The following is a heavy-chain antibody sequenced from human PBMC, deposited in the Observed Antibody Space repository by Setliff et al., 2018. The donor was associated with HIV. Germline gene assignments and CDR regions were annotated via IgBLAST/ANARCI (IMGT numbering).Heavy chain of an antibody. Sequence: GGSLRLSCAASGFTFSSYTINWVRQAPGKGLEWVSVISGSGGSTYYADSVKGRFTISRDNSKNTLSLQMNSLRPEDTAVFYCARVRLYSSALDYWGQGTLVTVSS. CDR1: GFTFSSYT. CDR2: ISGSGGST. D-gene: IGHD3-22*01. V-gene: IGHV3-23*01. CDR3: ARVRLYSSALDY. J-gene: IGHJ4*02.